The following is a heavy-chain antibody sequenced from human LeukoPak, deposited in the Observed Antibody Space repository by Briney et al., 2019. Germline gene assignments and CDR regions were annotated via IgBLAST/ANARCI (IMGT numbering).Heavy chain of an antibody. CDR1: GFTFSTYV. Sequence: GGSLRLSCAASGFTFSTYVMNWFRQAPGKGLEWVSTISVGAEYIYYADSVKGRFTISRDDSNNALYLQMHSLRAEDAALYYCASGPPFLKYFEYWGQGTLVTVSS. CDR2: ISVGAEYI. D-gene: IGHD3-3*01. J-gene: IGHJ4*02. CDR3: ASGPPFLKYFEY. V-gene: IGHV3-23*01.